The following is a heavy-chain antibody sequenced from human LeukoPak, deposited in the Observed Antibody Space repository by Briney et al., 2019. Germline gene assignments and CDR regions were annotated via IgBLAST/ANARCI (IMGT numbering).Heavy chain of an antibody. CDR2: IWHDESNK. V-gene: IGHV3-33*01. CDR3: ARDYSTTWSYGVDV. Sequence: GRSLRLSCAASGFTFRNCGMHWVRQTPGKGLEWVAVIWHDESNKNYADSVKGRFTISRDNSKNTLYLQMNSLRAEDTAVYYCARDYSTTWSYGVDVWGQGTTVTVSS. D-gene: IGHD2-2*01. CDR1: GFTFRNCG. J-gene: IGHJ6*02.